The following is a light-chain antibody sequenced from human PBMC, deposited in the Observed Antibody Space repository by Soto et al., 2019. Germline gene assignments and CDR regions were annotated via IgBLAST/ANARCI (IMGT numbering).Light chain of an antibody. CDR2: DVS. J-gene: IGLJ3*02. CDR1: SSDVGGYNY. CDR3: SSYTSSSTWV. Sequence: QSALTQSASVSGSPGQSIAISCTGTSSDVGGYNYVSWYQQHPGKTPNLMIYDVSNRPSGVSNRFSGSKSGNTASLTISGLQAEDEADYYCSSYTSSSTWVFGGGTKVTVL. V-gene: IGLV2-14*01.